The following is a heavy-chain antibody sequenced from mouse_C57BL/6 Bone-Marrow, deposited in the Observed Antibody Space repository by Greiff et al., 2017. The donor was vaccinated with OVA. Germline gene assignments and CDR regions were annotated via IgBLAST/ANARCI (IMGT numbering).Heavy chain of an antibody. D-gene: IGHD1-1*01. V-gene: IGHV1-81*01. J-gene: IGHJ3*01. CDR1: GYTFTSSG. CDR2: IYPRSGNT. Sequence: QVQLKESGAELARPGASVKLSCKASGYTFTSSGISWVKQRTGQGLEWIGEIYPRSGNTYYNEKFKGKATLTADKSSSTAYMELRSLTSEDSAVYFCCHYYGSSLAWFAYWGQGTLVTVSA. CDR3: CHYYGSSLAWFAY.